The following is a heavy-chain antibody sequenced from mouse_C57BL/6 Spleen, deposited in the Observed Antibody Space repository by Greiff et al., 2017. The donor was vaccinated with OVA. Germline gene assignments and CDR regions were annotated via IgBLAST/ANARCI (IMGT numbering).Heavy chain of an antibody. CDR1: GYSFTDYN. V-gene: IGHV1-39*01. CDR2: INPNYGTT. Sequence: LVKPGASVKISCKASGYSFTDYNMNWVKQSNGKSLEWIGVINPNYGTTSYNQKFKGKATLTVDQSSSTAYMQLNSLTSEDSAVYYCARRSAQATSYYFDYWGQGTTLTVSS. J-gene: IGHJ2*01. CDR3: ARRSAQATSYYFDY. D-gene: IGHD3-2*02.